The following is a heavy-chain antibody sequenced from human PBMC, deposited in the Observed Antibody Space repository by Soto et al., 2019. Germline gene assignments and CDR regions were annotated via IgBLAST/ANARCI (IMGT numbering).Heavy chain of an antibody. J-gene: IGHJ4*02. CDR2: INHSGST. D-gene: IGHD3-10*01. CDR3: ARARITMVRGALDY. CDR1: GGSFSGYY. Sequence: SETLSLTCAVYGGSFSGYYWSWIRQPPGKGLEWIGEINHSGSTNYSPSLKSRVTISVDTSKNQFSLKLSSVTAADTAVYYCARARITMVRGALDYWGQGTLVTVSS. V-gene: IGHV4-34*01.